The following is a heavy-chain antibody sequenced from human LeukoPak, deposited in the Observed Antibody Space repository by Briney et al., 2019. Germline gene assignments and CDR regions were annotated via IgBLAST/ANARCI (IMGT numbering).Heavy chain of an antibody. CDR1: GGSISSYY. D-gene: IGHD2-15*01. J-gene: IGHJ5*02. V-gene: IGHV4-59*01. CDR2: IYYSGST. CDR3: ARDLVGYCSGGSCYSENWFDP. Sequence: SETLSLTCTVSGGSISSYYWSWIRQPPGKGLEWIGYIYYSGSTNYNPSLKSRVTISVDTSKNQFSLKLSSVTAADTAVNYCARDLVGYCSGGSCYSENWFDPWGQGTLVTVSS.